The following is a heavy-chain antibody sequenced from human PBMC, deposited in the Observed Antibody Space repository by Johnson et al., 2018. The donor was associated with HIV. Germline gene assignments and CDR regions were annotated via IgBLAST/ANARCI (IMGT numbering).Heavy chain of an antibody. Sequence: QVQLVESGGALVKPGGSLRLSCAASGFTFSDYYMTWVRQAPGKGLEWISYISSSGSTIYYADSVKGRFSISRDNAKNSLYLQMNSLRAEDTAVYYCAREIVWATTHDAFDIWGQGTMVTVSS. D-gene: IGHD1-14*01. CDR3: AREIVWATTHDAFDI. J-gene: IGHJ3*02. CDR1: GFTFSDYY. CDR2: ISSSGSTI. V-gene: IGHV3-11*04.